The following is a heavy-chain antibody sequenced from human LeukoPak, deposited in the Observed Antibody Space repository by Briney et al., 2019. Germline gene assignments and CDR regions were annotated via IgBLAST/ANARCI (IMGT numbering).Heavy chain of an antibody. D-gene: IGHD3-16*02. Sequence: PGRSLRLSCAASGFTFSSYGMHWVRQAPGKGLEWVAVISYDGSNKYYVDSVKGRFTISRDNSKNTLYLQMNSLRAEDTAVYYCAKGVYVWGSYRYGGYFDYWGQGTLVTVSS. CDR1: GFTFSSYG. CDR2: ISYDGSNK. V-gene: IGHV3-30*18. CDR3: AKGVYVWGSYRYGGYFDY. J-gene: IGHJ4*02.